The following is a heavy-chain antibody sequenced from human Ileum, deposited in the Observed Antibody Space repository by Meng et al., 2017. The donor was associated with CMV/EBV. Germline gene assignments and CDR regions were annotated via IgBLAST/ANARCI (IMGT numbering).Heavy chain of an antibody. CDR2: IRDDGSNK. CDR1: GFTFSNFG. D-gene: IGHD2-2*03. Sequence: GGSLRLSCAASGFTFSNFGMHWVRQAPGKGLEWVAFIRDDGSNKYYADSVKGRFTISRDNSKNTLYLQLDSLRAEDTAVYYCVQGGYCSSTTCYNLGWFAPWGQGTPVTVSS. J-gene: IGHJ5*02. CDR3: VQGGYCSSTTCYNLGWFAP. V-gene: IGHV3-30*02.